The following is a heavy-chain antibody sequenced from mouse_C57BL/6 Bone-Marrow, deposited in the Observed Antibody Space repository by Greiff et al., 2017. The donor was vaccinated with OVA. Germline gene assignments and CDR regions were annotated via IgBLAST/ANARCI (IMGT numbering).Heavy chain of an antibody. V-gene: IGHV3-6*01. Sequence: DVQLQESGPGLVKPSQSLSLTCSVTGYSITSGYYWNWIRQFPGNKLEWMGYISYDGSNNYNPSLKNRISITRDTSKNQFFLKLNSVTTEDTATYYCARKGPPWFAYWGQGTLVTVSA. D-gene: IGHD3-3*01. J-gene: IGHJ3*01. CDR2: ISYDGSN. CDR1: GYSITSGYY. CDR3: ARKGPPWFAY.